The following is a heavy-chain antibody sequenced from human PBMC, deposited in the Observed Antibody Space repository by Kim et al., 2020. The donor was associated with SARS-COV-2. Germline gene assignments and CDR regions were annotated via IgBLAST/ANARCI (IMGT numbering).Heavy chain of an antibody. V-gene: IGHV1-69*13. CDR2: IIPIFGTA. Sequence: SVKVSCKTSGGTFSSYAISWVRQAPGQGLQWMGGIIPIFGTANYAQKFQGRVTITADESTSTAYMELSSLRSEDTAVYYCARPITMVRGVIMVPHYYYYGMDVRGHGPTVTVSS. J-gene: IGHJ6*02. CDR1: GGTFSSYA. CDR3: ARPITMVRGVIMVPHYYYYGMDV. D-gene: IGHD3-10*01.